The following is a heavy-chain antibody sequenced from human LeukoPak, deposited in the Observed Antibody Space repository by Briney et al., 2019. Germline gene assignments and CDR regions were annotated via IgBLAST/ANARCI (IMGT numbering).Heavy chain of an antibody. CDR1: GFTFSSYG. CDR2: IWYDGSNK. V-gene: IGHV3-33*06. J-gene: IGHJ4*02. CDR3: AKLFGGWYSSGWYGDY. Sequence: GGPLRLSCAASGFTFSSYGMHWVRQAPGKGLEWVAVIWYDGSNKYYADSVKGRFIISRDNSKNTLYLQMNSLRAEDTAVYYCAKLFGGWYSSGWYGDYWGQGTLVTVSS. D-gene: IGHD6-19*01.